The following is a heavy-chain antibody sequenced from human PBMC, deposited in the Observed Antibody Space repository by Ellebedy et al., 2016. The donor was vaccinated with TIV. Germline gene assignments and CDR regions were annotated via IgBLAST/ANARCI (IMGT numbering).Heavy chain of an antibody. CDR1: GFTFSSHE. Sequence: GGSLRLSXAASGFTFSSHEMTWVRQAPGKGLEWVSSISHSSSHIYYARSVRGRFTISRDNAKNSLFLEMNSLRPEDTAVYYCARGSTSLLRLSSNDCWGRGTLVTVSS. CDR2: ISHSSSHI. V-gene: IGHV3-21*01. CDR3: ARGSTSLLRLSSNDC. J-gene: IGHJ4*02.